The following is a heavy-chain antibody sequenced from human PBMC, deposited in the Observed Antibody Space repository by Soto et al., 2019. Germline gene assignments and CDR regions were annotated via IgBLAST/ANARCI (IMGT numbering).Heavy chain of an antibody. CDR1: GFSFTTHW. Sequence: GESLNISCKGSGFSFTTHWIGWVRQMPGKGLEWMGIIHPGDSDSRYSPSFQGQVTISADKSISTAYLQWNSLKASDTAIYYCARQRWDTSGYYSGPFDFWGQGTLVTVSS. D-gene: IGHD3-22*01. V-gene: IGHV5-51*01. CDR2: IHPGDSDS. J-gene: IGHJ4*02. CDR3: ARQRWDTSGYYSGPFDF.